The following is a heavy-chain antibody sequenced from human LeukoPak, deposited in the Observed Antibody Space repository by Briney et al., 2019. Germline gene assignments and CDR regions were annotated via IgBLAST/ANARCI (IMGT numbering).Heavy chain of an antibody. V-gene: IGHV4-59*01. Sequence: PSETLSLTCTVSGGSISSYYWSWIRQPPGKGLEWTGYIYDSVITKYNPSLKSRVTISVDTSKNQFSLNLSSVTAADTAVYYCARWTTVTTGFDYWGQGTLVTVSS. CDR3: ARWTTVTTGFDY. J-gene: IGHJ4*02. CDR1: GGSISSYY. D-gene: IGHD4-17*01. CDR2: IYDSVIT.